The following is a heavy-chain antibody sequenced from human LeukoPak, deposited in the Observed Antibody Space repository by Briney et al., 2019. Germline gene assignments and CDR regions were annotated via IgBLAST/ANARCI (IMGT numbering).Heavy chain of an antibody. D-gene: IGHD2-2*01. CDR2: IFSSGST. Sequence: PSETLSLTCTVSGGSIINYYWSWVRQPAGKGLEWIGRIFSSGSTDYNPSLKSRVTMPVDTSKNQFSLKLTSMTAADPAVYYCARRKVLPTAVDAFDIWGQGTMVTVSS. CDR3: ARRKVLPTAVDAFDI. V-gene: IGHV4-4*07. CDR1: GGSIINYY. J-gene: IGHJ3*02.